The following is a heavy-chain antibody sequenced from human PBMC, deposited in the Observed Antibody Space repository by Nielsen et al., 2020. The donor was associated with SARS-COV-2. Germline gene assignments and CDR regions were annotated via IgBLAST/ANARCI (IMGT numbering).Heavy chain of an antibody. CDR3: AGVLWFGDAFDI. CDR1: KFTFDHYA. J-gene: IGHJ3*02. D-gene: IGHD3-10*01. V-gene: IGHV3-9*01. CDR2: ISWNSGSI. Sequence: SLKISCAASKFTFDHYAMHWVRQAPGKGLEWVSGISWNSGSIGYADSVKGRFTISRDNAKNSLYLQMNSLRAEDTAVYYCAGVLWFGDAFDIWGQGTMVTVSS.